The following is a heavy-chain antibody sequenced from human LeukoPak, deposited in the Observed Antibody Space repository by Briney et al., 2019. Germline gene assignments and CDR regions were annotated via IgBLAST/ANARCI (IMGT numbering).Heavy chain of an antibody. V-gene: IGHV4-59*01. J-gene: IGHJ4*02. D-gene: IGHD3-10*01. CDR2: IYYNGST. CDR1: GGSISSYY. CDR3: ARGLPMVDY. Sequence: SETLSLTCTVSGGSISSYYWSWIRQPPGKGLEWIGYIYYNGSTNYNLSLKSRVTISVDTSKNQFSLKLSSVTAADTAVYYCARGLPMVDYWGQGTLVTVSS.